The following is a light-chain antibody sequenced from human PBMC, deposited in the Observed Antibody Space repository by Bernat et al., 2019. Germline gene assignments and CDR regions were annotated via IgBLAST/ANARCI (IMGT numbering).Light chain of an antibody. CDR3: QQYNSYWT. CDR2: KAS. V-gene: IGKV1-5*03. Sequence: DIQMTQSPSTLSASVGDRVTITCRASQSISSWLAWYQQKPGKAPKLLIYKASSLESGVPSRFSGIGSGTESTLTISSLQPDDFATYYCQQYNSYWTFGQGTKVEIK. J-gene: IGKJ1*01. CDR1: QSISSW.